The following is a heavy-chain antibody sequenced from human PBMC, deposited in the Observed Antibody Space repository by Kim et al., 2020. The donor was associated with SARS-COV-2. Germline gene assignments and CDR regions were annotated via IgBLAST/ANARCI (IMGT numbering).Heavy chain of an antibody. CDR3: ARDRKGYSSSWYYFDY. D-gene: IGHD6-13*01. V-gene: IGHV4-61*01. CDR1: GGSVSSGSYY. Sequence: SETLSLTCTVSGGSVSSGSYYWSWIRQPPGKGLEWIGYIYYSGSTNYNPSLKSRVTLSVDTSNNQFSLKLSSVTAADTAVYYCARDRKGYSSSWYYFDYWGQGTLVTVSS. J-gene: IGHJ4*02. CDR2: IYYSGST.